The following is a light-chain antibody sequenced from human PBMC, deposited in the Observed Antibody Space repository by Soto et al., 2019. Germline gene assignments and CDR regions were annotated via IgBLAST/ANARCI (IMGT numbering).Light chain of an antibody. J-gene: IGLJ1*01. CDR1: SSDVGGHNS. Sequence: QSALTQPASVSGSPGQSITFSCTGTSSDVGGHNSVYWYQQHPGKAPKLMIYNVSNRPSGVSNRFSGSKSGNTASLTISGLLAEDEADYYCTSYTSSSTYVFGAGTKLTVL. CDR2: NVS. V-gene: IGLV2-14*01. CDR3: TSYTSSSTYV.